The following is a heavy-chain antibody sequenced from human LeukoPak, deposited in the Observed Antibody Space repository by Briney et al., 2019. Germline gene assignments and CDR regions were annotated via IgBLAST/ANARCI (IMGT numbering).Heavy chain of an antibody. V-gene: IGHV3-66*01. J-gene: IGHJ5*02. D-gene: IGHD2-2*01. CDR2: IYSGGST. CDR3: ASEEVVPAAIGLPYP. Sequence: PGGSLRLSCATSGFTVSSNYMSWVRQAPGKGLEWVSVIYSGGSTYYADSVKGRFTISRDNSKNTLYLQMNSLRAEDTAVYYCASEEVVPAAIGLPYPWGQGTLVTVSS. CDR1: GFTVSSNY.